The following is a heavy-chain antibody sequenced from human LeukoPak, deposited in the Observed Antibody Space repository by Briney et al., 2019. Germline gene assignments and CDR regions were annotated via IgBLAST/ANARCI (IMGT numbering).Heavy chain of an antibody. CDR2: INPSGDNT. CDR1: GYTFTSYY. CDR3: ARVDDSYYYYYMDV. V-gene: IGHV1-46*01. Sequence: ASVKVSCKASGYTFTSYYMYWVRQAPGQGLEWMGIINPSGDNTNYAQKFQGRVTMTRDMSTTTAYMELSSLRSEDTAVYYCARVDDSYYYYYMDVWGKGTTVTVSS. J-gene: IGHJ6*03.